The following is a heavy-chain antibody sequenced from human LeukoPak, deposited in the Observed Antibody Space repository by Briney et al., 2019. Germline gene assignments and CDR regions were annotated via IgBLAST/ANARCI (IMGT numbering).Heavy chain of an antibody. CDR2: INPNSGGT. J-gene: IGHJ4*02. D-gene: IGHD2-2*01. CDR3: ARVQGYCSSTSCYQDTNFDY. CDR1: GYTFTGYY. V-gene: IGHV1-2*02. Sequence: ASVKVSCKASGYTFTGYYMHRVRQAPGQGLEWMGWINPNSGGTNYAQKFQGRVTMTRDTSISTAYMELSRLRSDDTAVYYCARVQGYCSSTSCYQDTNFDYWGQGTLVTVSS.